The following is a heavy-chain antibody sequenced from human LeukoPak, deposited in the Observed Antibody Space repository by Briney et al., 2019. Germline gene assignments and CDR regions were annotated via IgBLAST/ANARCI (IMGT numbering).Heavy chain of an antibody. CDR2: ISYDGSNK. V-gene: IGHV3-30*03. CDR1: GFTFSSYG. J-gene: IGHJ4*02. D-gene: IGHD1-26*01. CDR3: ARSGEEWELLAGY. Sequence: GGSLRLSCAASGFTFSSYGMHWVRQAPGKGLEWVAVISYDGSNKYYADSVKGRFTISRDNSKNTLYLQMNSLRAEDTAVYYCARSGEEWELLAGYWGQGTLVTVSS.